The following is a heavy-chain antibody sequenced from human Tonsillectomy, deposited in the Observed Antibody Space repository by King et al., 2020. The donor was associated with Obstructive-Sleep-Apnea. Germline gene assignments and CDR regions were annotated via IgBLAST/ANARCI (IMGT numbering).Heavy chain of an antibody. CDR3: ARSVGGGLKGPFDY. CDR1: GFTFSNFD. D-gene: IGHD3-16*01. CDR2: IGAAGDT. J-gene: IGHJ4*02. Sequence: VQLVESGGALAQPGESLRLSCAASGFTFSNFDMHWVRQIIGKGLEWVSAIGAAGDTYYPVSVKGRFTISRDNAKNSLYLQMNSLRDGDTAVYYCARSVGGGLKGPFDYLGQGTLVIVSS. V-gene: IGHV3-13*01.